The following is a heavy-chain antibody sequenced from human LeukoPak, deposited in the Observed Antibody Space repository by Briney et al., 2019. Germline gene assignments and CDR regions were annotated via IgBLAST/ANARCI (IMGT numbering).Heavy chain of an antibody. CDR3: ARVDWELLDGDFDY. V-gene: IGHV3-48*04. J-gene: IGHJ4*02. CDR2: MSSSLSTI. Sequence: GGSLRLSCAASGFTFSSYSMTWVRQAPGKGLEWISYMSSSLSTIYYADSVKGRFTISRDNAKNTRYLQMNSLRAGDTAVYYCARVDWELLDGDFDYWGQGTLVTVPS. D-gene: IGHD1-26*01. CDR1: GFTFSSYS.